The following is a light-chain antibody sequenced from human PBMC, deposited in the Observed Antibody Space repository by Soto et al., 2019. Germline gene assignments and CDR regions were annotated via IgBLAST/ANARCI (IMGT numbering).Light chain of an antibody. Sequence: DIQMTQSPSSLSASVGARVSITCQASEDIRTSLSWFQHKPGRAPKLLIYGASYLETGVPSRFRGSGSGTDFTLTISSLRSKDIATYYCQHYNNLPPFTFGPGTIVDVK. J-gene: IGKJ3*01. CDR3: QHYNNLPPFT. CDR2: GAS. CDR1: EDIRTS. V-gene: IGKV1-33*01.